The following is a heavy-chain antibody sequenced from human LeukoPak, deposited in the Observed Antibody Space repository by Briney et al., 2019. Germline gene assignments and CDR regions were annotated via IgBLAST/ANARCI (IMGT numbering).Heavy chain of an antibody. CDR2: ISGSGGST. CDR3: AKESGWASYNCFDP. CDR1: GFTFSSYA. V-gene: IGHV3-23*01. Sequence: GRSPRLSCAASGFTFSSYAMSWVRQAPGKGLEWVSAISGSGGSTYYADSVKGRFTISRDNSKNTLYLQMNSLRAEDTAVYYCAKESGWASYNCFDPWGQGTLVTVSS. D-gene: IGHD6-19*01. J-gene: IGHJ5*02.